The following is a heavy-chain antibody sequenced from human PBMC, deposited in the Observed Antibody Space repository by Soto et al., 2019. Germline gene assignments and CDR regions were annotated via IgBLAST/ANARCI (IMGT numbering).Heavy chain of an antibody. CDR3: ARDLGYRNGMDV. D-gene: IGHD5-12*01. CDR1: GFTVSSDY. CDR2: IYSGGST. J-gene: IGHJ6*02. V-gene: IGHV3-66*01. Sequence: EVQLVESGGGLVQPGGSLRLSCAASGFTVSSDYISWVRQAPGKGLEWVSVIYSGGSTYYADSVKDRFTISRDNSKHTLYLQMNSLRAEDTAVYYCARDLGYRNGMDVWGQGTTVTVSS.